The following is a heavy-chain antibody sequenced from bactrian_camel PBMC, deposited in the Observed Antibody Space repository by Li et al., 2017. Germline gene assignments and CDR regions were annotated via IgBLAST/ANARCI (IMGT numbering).Heavy chain of an antibody. Sequence: HVQLVESGGGSVRAGGSLRLSCAPPYSYSVNCRAWFRQAPGKQREGVAAIDMEGDTSYADSVKGRFTISRGNAKNTISLLMNTLQPEDTAIYYCAAEWLTGRGTPTCHPGADFTYWGQGTQVTVS. D-gene: IGHD5*01. CDR3: AAEWLTGRGTPTCHPGADFTY. CDR1: YSYSVNC. V-gene: IGHV3S53*01. J-gene: IGHJ6*01. CDR2: IDMEGDT.